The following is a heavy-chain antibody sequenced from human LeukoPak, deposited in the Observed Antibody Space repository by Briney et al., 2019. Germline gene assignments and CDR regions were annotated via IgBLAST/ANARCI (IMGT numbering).Heavy chain of an antibody. CDR1: GFTFDDYA. V-gene: IGHV3-9*01. Sequence: GGSLRLSCAASGFTFDDYAMHWVRHAPGKGLEWVSGISWNSGSIGYADSVKGRFTISRDNAKNSLHLQMNSLRAEDTALYYCAKDRSYSSGWYWSFDYWGQGTLVTVSS. J-gene: IGHJ4*02. CDR2: ISWNSGSI. D-gene: IGHD6-19*01. CDR3: AKDRSYSSGWYWSFDY.